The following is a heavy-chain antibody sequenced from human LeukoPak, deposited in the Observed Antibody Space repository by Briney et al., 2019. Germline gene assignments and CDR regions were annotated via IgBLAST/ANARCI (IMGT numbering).Heavy chain of an antibody. V-gene: IGHV4-59*01. CDR3: ARDSVVAVAGANDAFDI. Sequence: SETLSLTRTVSGGSISSYYWSWIRQPPGKGLEWIGYIYYSGSTNYNPSLKSRVTISVDTSKNQFSLKLSSVTAADTAVYYCARDSVVAVAGANDAFDIWGQGTMVTVSS. CDR1: GGSISSYY. CDR2: IYYSGST. D-gene: IGHD6-19*01. J-gene: IGHJ3*02.